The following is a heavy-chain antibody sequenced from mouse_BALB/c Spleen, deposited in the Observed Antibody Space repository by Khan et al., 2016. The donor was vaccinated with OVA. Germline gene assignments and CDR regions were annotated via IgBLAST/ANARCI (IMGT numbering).Heavy chain of an antibody. J-gene: IGHJ2*01. Sequence: EVELVESGGDLVKPGGSLKLSCAASGFTFSSFGMSWIRQTPDKRLEWVATISSGGSYTYYPDSVKGRFTISRDNAKNTLYLQWSSLKSDDTAMYYCARQYSNSFFEYWGEGTTLTGSS. CDR1: GFTFSSFG. CDR2: ISSGGSYT. V-gene: IGHV5-6*01. D-gene: IGHD2-5*01. CDR3: ARQYSNSFFEY.